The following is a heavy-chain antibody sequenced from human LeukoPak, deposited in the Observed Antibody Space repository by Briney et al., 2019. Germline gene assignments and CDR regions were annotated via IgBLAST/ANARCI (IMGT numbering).Heavy chain of an antibody. CDR3: ARDYGDYAGNYYYYMDV. J-gene: IGHJ6*03. CDR2: ISSSGSTI. CDR1: GFTFSSYE. D-gene: IGHD4-17*01. V-gene: IGHV3-48*03. Sequence: PGGSLRLSCAASGFTFSSYEMNWVRQAPGKGLEWVSYISSSGSTIYYADSVKGRFTISRDNAKNSLYLQMNSLRAEDTAVYYCARDYGDYAGNYYYYMDVWGKGTTVTISS.